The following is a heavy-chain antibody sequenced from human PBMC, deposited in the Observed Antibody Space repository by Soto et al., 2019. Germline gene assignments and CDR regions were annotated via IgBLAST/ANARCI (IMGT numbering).Heavy chain of an antibody. CDR3: AKTPRPLYGDYPLGDYGMDV. CDR1: GFTFSSYA. D-gene: IGHD4-17*01. V-gene: IGHV3-23*01. Sequence: GGSLRLSCAASGFTFSSYAMSWVRQAPGKGLEWVSAISGSGGSTYYADSVKGRFTISRDNSKNTLYLQMNSLRAEDTAVYYCAKTPRPLYGDYPLGDYGMDVWGQGTTVTVSS. J-gene: IGHJ6*02. CDR2: ISGSGGST.